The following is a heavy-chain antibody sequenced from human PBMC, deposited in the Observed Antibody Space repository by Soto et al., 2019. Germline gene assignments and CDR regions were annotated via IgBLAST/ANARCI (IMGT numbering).Heavy chain of an antibody. Sequence: SETLSLTCTVSGGSISSGGYYWSWIRQHPGKGLEWIGYIYYSGSTYYNPSLKSRVTISVDTSKNQFSLKLSSVTAADTAVYYCARGTIYYDILTGSYFDYWGQGTLVTVSS. CDR3: ARGTIYYDILTGSYFDY. CDR2: IYYSGST. D-gene: IGHD3-9*01. V-gene: IGHV4-31*03. J-gene: IGHJ4*02. CDR1: GGSISSGGYY.